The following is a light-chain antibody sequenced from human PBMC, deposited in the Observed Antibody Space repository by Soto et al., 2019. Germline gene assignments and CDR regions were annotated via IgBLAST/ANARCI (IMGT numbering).Light chain of an antibody. J-gene: IGKJ2*01. V-gene: IGKV3-20*01. Sequence: EIVLTQSPGTLSLSPGERATLSCRASQNVNSNYLAWYQQKPGQAPRLLIHGASNRATGIPDRFSGTGSGTDFSLPVSRLEPEDFAVYYCQHYGSSPPYTFGQGTKLEI. CDR3: QHYGSSPPYT. CDR2: GAS. CDR1: QNVNSNY.